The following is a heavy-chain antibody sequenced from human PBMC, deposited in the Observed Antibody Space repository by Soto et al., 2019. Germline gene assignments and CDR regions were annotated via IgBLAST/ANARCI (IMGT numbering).Heavy chain of an antibody. D-gene: IGHD3-22*01. V-gene: IGHV3-21*01. J-gene: IGHJ3*02. CDR1: GFTFSSYS. CDR2: ISSSSSYI. CDR3: ARDLGYYYDSSGYPHDAFDI. Sequence: GGSLRLSCAASGFTFSSYSMNWVRQAPGKGLEWVSSISSSSSYIYYADSVKGRFTISRDNAKNSLYLQMNSLRAEDTAVYYCARDLGYYYDSSGYPHDAFDIWGQGTMVTVSS.